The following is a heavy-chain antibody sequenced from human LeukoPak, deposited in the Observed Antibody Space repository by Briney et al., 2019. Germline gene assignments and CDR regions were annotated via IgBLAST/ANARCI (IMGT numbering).Heavy chain of an antibody. J-gene: IGHJ4*02. CDR2: IKSKTDGGTT. Sequence: GGSLRLSCAASGFTFSNAWMSWVRQAPGKGLEWVGRIKSKTDGGTTDYAAPVKGRFTISRDDSKNTLYLQMNSLKTEDTAVYYCTTETLKLLWFGELAGDVDYWGQGTLVTVSS. CDR1: GFTFSNAW. D-gene: IGHD3-10*01. V-gene: IGHV3-15*01. CDR3: TTETLKLLWFGELAGDVDY.